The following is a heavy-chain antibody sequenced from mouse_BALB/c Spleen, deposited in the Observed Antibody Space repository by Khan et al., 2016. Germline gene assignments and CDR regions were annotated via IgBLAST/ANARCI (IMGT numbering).Heavy chain of an antibody. D-gene: IGHD1-1*01. CDR3: TTVVPGY. J-gene: IGHJ2*01. CDR2: IRLKSDNYAT. CDR1: GFTFSSYW. Sequence: EVKLEVSGGGLVQPGGSMKLSCVASGFTFSSYWISWVRQSPEKGLEWVAEIRLKSDNYATHYAESVRGKFTIPRDDSKSRLYLPMNRLRAADTGIYYCTTVVPGYWGQGTTLTVAS. V-gene: IGHV6-6*02.